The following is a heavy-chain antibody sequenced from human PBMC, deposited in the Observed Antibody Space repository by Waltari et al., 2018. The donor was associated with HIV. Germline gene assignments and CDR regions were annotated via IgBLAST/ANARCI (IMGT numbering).Heavy chain of an antibody. CDR1: GYTFTSYV. D-gene: IGHD4-4*01. J-gene: IGHJ2*01. CDR2: IKRGNNYT. CDR3: ARGLVGVNYSWYFDL. Sequence: QVQVVLSGAEVNTPRALVKVSCKPSGYTFTSYVIRWVSQAPQQRLNWMGWIKRGNNYTSYSEKCLRSVCPTRDTSAGTAYMGLSSLTSEDASIYYWARGLVGVNYSWYFDLWGRGTLVTVSS. V-gene: IGHV1-3*04.